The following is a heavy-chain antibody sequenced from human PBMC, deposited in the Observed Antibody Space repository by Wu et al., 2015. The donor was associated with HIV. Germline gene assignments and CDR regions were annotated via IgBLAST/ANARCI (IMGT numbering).Heavy chain of an antibody. CDR1: GYNFNMFG. CDR3: AKDFVGRATVVTPGLFDY. Sequence: VQLIQFGAEVKKPGASVKVSCTASGYNFNMFGINWVRQAPGQGLEWVAWISPSNGKTNYAQKVQGRVAVTTDTSTDTVYMELRSLRSDDTAVYFCAKDFVGRATVVTPGLFDYWGQGTLVTVSS. V-gene: IGHV1-18*01. D-gene: IGHD4-23*01. CDR2: ISPSNGKT. J-gene: IGHJ4*02.